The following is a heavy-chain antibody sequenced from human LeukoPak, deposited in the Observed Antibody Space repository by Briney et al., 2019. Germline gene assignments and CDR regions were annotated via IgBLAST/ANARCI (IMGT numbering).Heavy chain of an antibody. CDR2: IYSGGST. CDR1: GFTVSSNY. Sequence: GGSLRLSCAASGFTVSSNYMSWVRQAPGKGLEWVSVIYSGGSTYYADSVKGRFTISRDNSKNTLYLQMNSLRAEDTAVYYCARGLWFGSRYFDYWGQGTLVTVSS. CDR3: ARGLWFGSRYFDY. D-gene: IGHD3-10*01. V-gene: IGHV3-66*01. J-gene: IGHJ4*02.